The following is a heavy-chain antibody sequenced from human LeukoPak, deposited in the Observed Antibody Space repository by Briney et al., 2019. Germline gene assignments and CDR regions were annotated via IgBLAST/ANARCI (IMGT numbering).Heavy chain of an antibody. CDR2: IIPIFGTA. J-gene: IGHJ6*03. V-gene: IGHV1-69*13. CDR1: GGTFSSYA. CDR3: AREARLVVISYYYYYMDV. Sequence: ASVKVSCKASGGTFSSYAISWVRQAPGQGLEWMGGIIPIFGTANYAQKFQGRATITADESTSTAYMELSSLRSEDTAVYYCAREARLVVISYYYYYMDVWGKGTAVTVSS. D-gene: IGHD3-22*01.